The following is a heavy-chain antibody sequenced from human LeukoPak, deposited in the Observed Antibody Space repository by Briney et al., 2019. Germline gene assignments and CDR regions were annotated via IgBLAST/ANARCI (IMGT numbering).Heavy chain of an antibody. CDR2: ISGSGGST. J-gene: IGHJ4*02. CDR3: AKDLGYGDYSVFDY. Sequence: GGSLRLSCAVSGFTFSSYGMSWVRQAPGKGLEWVSIISGSGGSTYYADSVKGRFTISRDTSKNTLYLQMNSLRAEDTAVYYCAKDLGYGDYSVFDYWGQGTLVTVS. D-gene: IGHD4-17*01. CDR1: GFTFSSYG. V-gene: IGHV3-23*01.